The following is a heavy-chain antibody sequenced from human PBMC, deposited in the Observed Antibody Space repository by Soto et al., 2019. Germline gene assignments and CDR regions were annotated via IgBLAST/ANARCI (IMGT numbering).Heavy chain of an antibody. V-gene: IGHV3-23*01. J-gene: IGHJ6*02. D-gene: IGHD2-8*02. Sequence: EVHLLESGGDLVQPGGSLRLSCTASGLTFSTYAMSWVRQAPGKGLEWVSAIGGSGTGGRTYDADTVQGRFTISSDNSKNTVYLQMNSLIADDTAVYYCAKSPGGVDGYNSDRYGMDVWGQGTTVTVSS. CDR2: IGGSGTGGRT. CDR3: AKSPGGVDGYNSDRYGMDV. CDR1: GLTFSTYA.